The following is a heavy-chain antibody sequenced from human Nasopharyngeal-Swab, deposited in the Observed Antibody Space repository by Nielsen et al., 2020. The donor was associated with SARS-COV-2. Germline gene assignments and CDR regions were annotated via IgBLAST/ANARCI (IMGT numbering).Heavy chain of an antibody. V-gene: IGHV3-11*03. Sequence: LSLTCAASGFSFSDYYMSWIRQAPGKGLEWVSYIHSVSSFTDYADSVKGRFTISRDNSKNTLYLQMNSLRAEDTAVYYCAKIGGTIFGVVRWFDPWGQGTLVTVSS. CDR2: IHSVSSFT. D-gene: IGHD3-3*01. J-gene: IGHJ5*02. CDR1: GFSFSDYY. CDR3: AKIGGTIFGVVRWFDP.